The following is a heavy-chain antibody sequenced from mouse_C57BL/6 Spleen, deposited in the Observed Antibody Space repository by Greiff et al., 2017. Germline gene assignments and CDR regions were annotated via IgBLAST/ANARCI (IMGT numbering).Heavy chain of an antibody. D-gene: IGHD2-13*01. CDR2: IYPGSGNT. V-gene: IGHV1-76*01. CDR3: ARGDQAYYYAMDY. CDR1: GYTFTDYY. Sequence: VQRVESGAELVRPGASVKLSCKASGYTFTDYYINWVKQRPGQGLEWIARIYPGSGNTYYNEKFKGKATLTAEKSSSTAYMQLSSLTSEDSAVYFCARGDQAYYYAMDYWGQGTSVTVSS. J-gene: IGHJ4*01.